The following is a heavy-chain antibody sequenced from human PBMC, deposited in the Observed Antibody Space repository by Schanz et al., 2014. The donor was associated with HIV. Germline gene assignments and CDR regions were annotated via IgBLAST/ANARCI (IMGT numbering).Heavy chain of an antibody. D-gene: IGHD4-17*01. Sequence: QVQLVQSGTEVQKPGSSVKVSCKASGGTFSGYYLHWVRQAPGQGLEWMGWLNPNGGGTKYAQTFHDRVTMTGDTSISTAYVEVTRLKSDDTAMYFCARSTTVETFDYWGQGTLVTVSP. CDR2: LNPNGGGT. V-gene: IGHV1-2*02. CDR1: GGTFSGYY. CDR3: ARSTTVETFDY. J-gene: IGHJ4*02.